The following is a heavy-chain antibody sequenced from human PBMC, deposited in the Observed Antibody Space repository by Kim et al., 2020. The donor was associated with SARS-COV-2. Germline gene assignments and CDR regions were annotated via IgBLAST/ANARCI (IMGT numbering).Heavy chain of an antibody. D-gene: IGHD2-2*01. J-gene: IGHJ5*02. CDR3: ARGGYIVVVPAQIRRAVWFDP. Sequence: SETLSLTCAVYGGSFSGYYWSWIRQPPGKGLEWIGEINHSGSTNYNPSLKSRVTISVDTSKNQFSLKLSSVTAADTAVYYCARGGYIVVVPAQIRRAVWFDPWGQGTLVTVSS. CDR2: INHSGST. CDR1: GGSFSGYY. V-gene: IGHV4-34*01.